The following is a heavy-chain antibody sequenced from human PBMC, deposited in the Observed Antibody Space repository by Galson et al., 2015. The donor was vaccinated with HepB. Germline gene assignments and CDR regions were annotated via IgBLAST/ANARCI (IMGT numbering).Heavy chain of an antibody. V-gene: IGHV1-69*02. Sequence: SVKVSCKASGGIFSSYPISWVRQAPGQGLEWMGRIIPRLGIADYAQKFQGRVTITRDTSTSTVYMELSSLRSEDTAVYHCARTGGLLWFGERGRKAFDIWGQGTMVTVSS. CDR3: ARTGGLLWFGERGRKAFDI. J-gene: IGHJ3*02. D-gene: IGHD3-10*01. CDR1: GGIFSSYP. CDR2: IIPRLGIA.